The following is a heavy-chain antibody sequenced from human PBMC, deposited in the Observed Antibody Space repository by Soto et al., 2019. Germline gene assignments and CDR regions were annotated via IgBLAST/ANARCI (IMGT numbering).Heavy chain of an antibody. CDR3: ARGRHSPIAARPMVWFDP. J-gene: IGHJ5*02. CDR1: GYTFTSYG. V-gene: IGHV1-18*04. D-gene: IGHD6-6*01. CDR2: ISAYNGNT. Sequence: QVQLVQSGAEVKKPGASVKVSCKASGYTFTSYGISWVRQAPGQGLEWMGWISAYNGNTNYAQKLQGRVTMTKDTSTSTDYMEMRSLRSDDTAVYYCARGRHSPIAARPMVWFDPWGQGTLVTVSS.